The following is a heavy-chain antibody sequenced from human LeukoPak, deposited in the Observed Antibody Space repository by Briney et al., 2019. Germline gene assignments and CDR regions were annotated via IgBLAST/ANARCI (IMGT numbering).Heavy chain of an antibody. Sequence: PGGSLRLSCAASGFTFSDYYMSRIRQAPGKGLEWVSYISSSGSTIYYADSVKGRFTISRDNAKNSLYLQMNSLRAEDTAVYYCARDPTMVRGVIKNWGQGTLVTVSS. CDR1: GFTFSDYY. CDR2: ISSSGSTI. D-gene: IGHD3-10*01. CDR3: ARDPTMVRGVIKN. J-gene: IGHJ4*02. V-gene: IGHV3-11*01.